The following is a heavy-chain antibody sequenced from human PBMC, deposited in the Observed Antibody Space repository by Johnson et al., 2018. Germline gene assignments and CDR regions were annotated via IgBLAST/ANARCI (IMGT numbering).Heavy chain of an antibody. V-gene: IGHV1-8*01. J-gene: IGHJ3*02. CDR1: GYSFTIYG. D-gene: IGHD5-24*01. CDR3: ARGRDGYHFLSAFDI. CDR2: MTPNGDNA. Sequence: VQLVESGAEVKKPGASXKVSCKASGYSFTIYGIHWVRQAAGQGLELMGWMTPNGDNAGYAQKFQGRVAMPRNTSMNTAYMELNRLRSEDTDVYYCARGRDGYHFLSAFDIWGQGTMVTVSS.